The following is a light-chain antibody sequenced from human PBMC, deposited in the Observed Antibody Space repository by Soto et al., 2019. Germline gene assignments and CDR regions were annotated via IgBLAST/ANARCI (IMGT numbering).Light chain of an antibody. Sequence: DNPVMHTPSPLPGSVGDRVTIICRASQTISSWLAWYQQKPGKAPKLLTYKASTLKSGVPSRFSGSGSGTEFTLTISSLQPDDFATYCCQHDNSNPEGFGQGTNADI. J-gene: IGKJ1*01. V-gene: IGKV1-5*03. CDR2: KAS. CDR3: QHDNSNPEG. CDR1: QTISSW.